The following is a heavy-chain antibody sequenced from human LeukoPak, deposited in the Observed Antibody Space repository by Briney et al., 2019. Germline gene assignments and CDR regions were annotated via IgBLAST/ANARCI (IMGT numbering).Heavy chain of an antibody. CDR3: ARDRNSGSYQRGYFDY. D-gene: IGHD1-26*01. CDR1: GYTFTGYY. Sequence: ASVKVSCKASGYTFTGYYMHWVRQAPGQGLEWMGIINPSGGSTSYAQKFQGRVTMTRDMPTSTVYMELSSLRSEDTAVYYCARDRNSGSYQRGYFDYWGQGTLVTISS. CDR2: INPSGGST. J-gene: IGHJ4*02. V-gene: IGHV1-46*01.